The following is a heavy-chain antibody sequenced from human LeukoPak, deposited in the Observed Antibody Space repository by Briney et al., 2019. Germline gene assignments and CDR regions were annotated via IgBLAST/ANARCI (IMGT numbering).Heavy chain of an antibody. V-gene: IGHV4-61*02. CDR1: GGSISSGSYY. J-gene: IGHJ5*02. D-gene: IGHD3-10*01. CDR3: ARAAAPLYYYGSGSYYNRPYSWFDP. CDR2: IYTSGST. Sequence: SETLSLTCTVSGGSISSGSYYWSWIRQPAGTGLEWIGRIYTSGSTNYNPSLKSRVTISVDTSKNQFSLKLCSVTAADTAVYYCARAAAPLYYYGSGSYYNRPYSWFDPWGQGTLVTVSS.